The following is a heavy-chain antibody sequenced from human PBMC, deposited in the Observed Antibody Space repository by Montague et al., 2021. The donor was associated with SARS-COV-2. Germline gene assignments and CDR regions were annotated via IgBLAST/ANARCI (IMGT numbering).Heavy chain of an antibody. CDR3: TTDGVTYYDFWSGYFDYYYYGMDV. CDR2: IKSKTDGGTT. J-gene: IGHJ6*02. D-gene: IGHD3-3*01. CDR1: GFTFSNAW. V-gene: IGHV3-15*01. Sequence: SLRLSCAASGFTFSNAWMSWVRQAPGKGLEWVGRIKSKTDGGTTDYAAPVKGRFTISRDDSKNTLYLQMNSLKTEDTAVYYCTTDGVTYYDFWSGYFDYYYYGMDVGGQGTTVTVSS.